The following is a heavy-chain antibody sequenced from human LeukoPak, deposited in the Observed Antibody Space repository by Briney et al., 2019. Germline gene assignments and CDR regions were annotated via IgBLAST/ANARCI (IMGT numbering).Heavy chain of an antibody. V-gene: IGHV4-39*07. Sequence: SETLSLTCTVSGGSISSSSYYWGWIRQPPGKGLEWIGSIYYSGSTYYNPSLKSRVTISVDTSKNQFSLKLSSVTAADTAVYYCARSSRGGNPRYYFDYWGQGTLVTVSS. J-gene: IGHJ4*02. D-gene: IGHD3-16*01. CDR2: IYYSGST. CDR3: ARSSRGGNPRYYFDY. CDR1: GGSISSSSYY.